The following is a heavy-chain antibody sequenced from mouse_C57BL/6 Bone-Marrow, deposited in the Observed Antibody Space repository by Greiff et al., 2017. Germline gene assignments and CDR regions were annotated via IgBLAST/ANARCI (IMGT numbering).Heavy chain of an antibody. CDR2: IYPGSGST. CDR1: GYTFTSYW. D-gene: IGHD2-3*01. V-gene: IGHV1-55*01. Sequence: VQLQQSGAELVKPGASVKMSCKASGYTFTSYWITWVKPRPGQGLEWIGDIYPGSGSTNYNEKFKSKATLTVDTSSSTAYMQLSSLTSEDSAVYYCARRGWLLRDFDYWGQGTTLTVSS. CDR3: ARRGWLLRDFDY. J-gene: IGHJ2*01.